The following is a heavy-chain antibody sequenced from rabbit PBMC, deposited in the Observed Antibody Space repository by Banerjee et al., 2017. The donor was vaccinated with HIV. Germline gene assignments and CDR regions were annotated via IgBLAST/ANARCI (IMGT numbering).Heavy chain of an antibody. CDR3: ARFGTDYVAYDL. CDR2: IYAGRGDKT. J-gene: IGHJ4*01. CDR1: GFSWGSSYY. Sequence: QEQLEESGGDLVKPGASLSLTCTASGFSWGSSYYVCWVRQAPGKGLEWIACIYAGRGDKTYYARWAKGRFTISKTSSTTVTLQMTSLTAADSATYFCARFGTDYVAYDLRGPGTLVTVS. V-gene: IGHV1S45*01. D-gene: IGHD6-1*01.